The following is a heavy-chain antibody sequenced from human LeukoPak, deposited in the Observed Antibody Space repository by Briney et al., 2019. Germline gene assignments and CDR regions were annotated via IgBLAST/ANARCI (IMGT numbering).Heavy chain of an antibody. CDR1: GYTFSDYY. Sequence: ASVKVSCKASGYTFSDYYMHWVRQAPGQGLEWMGWVNPHSGGTNYAQKFQGRVSMTRDTSITTAYMELSGLRSDDTAVYYCARVKGGLRGPNWGQGTLVTVSS. D-gene: IGHD4-17*01. CDR3: ARVKGGLRGPN. CDR2: VNPHSGGT. J-gene: IGHJ4*02. V-gene: IGHV1-2*02.